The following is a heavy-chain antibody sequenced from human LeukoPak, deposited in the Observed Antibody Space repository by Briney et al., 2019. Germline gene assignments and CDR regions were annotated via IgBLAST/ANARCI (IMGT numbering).Heavy chain of an antibody. CDR3: AKGGGYEAQYYYYYLDV. Sequence: PGGSLRLSCTASGFTFGDYAMSWVRQAPGKGLEWVAFIRFDGSNKYYADSVKGRFTISRDNSKNTLYLQMKSLRAEDTAVYYCAKGGGYEAQYYYYYLDVWGKGTTVTISS. V-gene: IGHV3-30*02. J-gene: IGHJ6*03. CDR2: IRFDGSNK. CDR1: GFTFGDYA. D-gene: IGHD5-12*01.